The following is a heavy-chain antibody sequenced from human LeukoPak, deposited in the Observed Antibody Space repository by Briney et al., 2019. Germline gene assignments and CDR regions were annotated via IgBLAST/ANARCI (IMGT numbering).Heavy chain of an antibody. CDR2: ISAYNGNT. D-gene: IGHD6-13*01. CDR3: ARDSIIAAAVTEGVDY. V-gene: IGHV1-18*01. CDR1: GYTFTSYG. J-gene: IGHJ4*02. Sequence: GASVKVSCKASGYTFTSYGISWVRQAPGQGLEWMGWISAYNGNTNYAQKLQGRVTMTTDTSTSTAYMELRSLRSDDTAVYYCARDSIIAAAVTEGVDYWGQGTLVTVSS.